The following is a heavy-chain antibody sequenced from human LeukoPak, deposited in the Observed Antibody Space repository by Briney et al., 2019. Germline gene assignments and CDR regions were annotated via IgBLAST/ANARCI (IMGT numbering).Heavy chain of an antibody. V-gene: IGHV3-53*01. Sequence: GGSLRLSCTVSGFTVSSNSMSWVRQAPGKGLEWVSFIYSGGNTRYSDSVKGRFTISGDNSKNTLYLQMNSLRAEDTAVYYCARRAGEYSHPYDYWGQGTLVTVSS. D-gene: IGHD4-17*01. CDR2: IYSGGNT. J-gene: IGHJ4*02. CDR3: ARRAGEYSHPYDY. CDR1: GFTVSSNS.